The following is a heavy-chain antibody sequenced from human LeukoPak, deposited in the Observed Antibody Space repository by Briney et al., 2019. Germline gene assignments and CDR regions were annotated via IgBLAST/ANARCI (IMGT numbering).Heavy chain of an antibody. CDR2: ISGSGGST. CDR1: GFTFSSYA. CDR3: AKDLSWNDAY. V-gene: IGHV3-23*01. D-gene: IGHD1-1*01. Sequence: GGSLRLSCAAPGFTFSSYAMSWVRQAPGKRLEWVSAISGSGGSTYYADSVKGRFTISRDNSKNTLYLQMNSLRAEDTAVYYCAKDLSWNDAYWGQGTLVTVSS. J-gene: IGHJ4*02.